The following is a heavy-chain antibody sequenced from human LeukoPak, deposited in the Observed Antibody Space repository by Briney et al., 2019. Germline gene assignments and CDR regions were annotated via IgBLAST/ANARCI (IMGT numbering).Heavy chain of an antibody. CDR2: IYYTGST. V-gene: IGHV4-59*02. CDR3: ARDLGVGAFGY. CDR1: GGSVSDYY. J-gene: IGHJ4*02. Sequence: SETLSLTCTISGGSVSDYYWSWIRQSPGKGLEWIGYIYYTGSTTYNPSLKSRVTISADTSKNQFSLKLTSVTAADSAMYYCARDLGVGAFGYWGQGTLVTVSS. D-gene: IGHD1-26*01.